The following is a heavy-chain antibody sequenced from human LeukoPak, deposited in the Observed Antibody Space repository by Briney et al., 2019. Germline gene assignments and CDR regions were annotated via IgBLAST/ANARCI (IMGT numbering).Heavy chain of an antibody. CDR1: GFIVSSNH. CDR2: IYSGGST. Sequence: GRSLRLSCAASGFIVSSNHMSWVRQAPGKGLEWVSVIYSGGSTYYADSVKGRFTISRDNSKNTLYLQMNSLRAEDTALYYCVTSPTKGYWGQGTLVTVSS. CDR3: VTSPTKGY. J-gene: IGHJ4*02. V-gene: IGHV3-53*01. D-gene: IGHD2/OR15-2a*01.